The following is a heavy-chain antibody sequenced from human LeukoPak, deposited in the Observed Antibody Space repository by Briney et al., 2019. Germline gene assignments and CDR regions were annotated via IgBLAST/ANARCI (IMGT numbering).Heavy chain of an antibody. CDR3: ARSYGSGSYYNCFNP. CDR2: INHSGST. J-gene: IGHJ5*02. CDR1: GGSFSGYY. V-gene: IGHV4-34*01. D-gene: IGHD3-10*01. Sequence: PSETLSLTCAVYGGSFSGYYWSWIRQPPGKGLEWIGEINHSGSTNYNPSLKSRVTISVDTSKNQFSLKLSSVTAADTAVYYCARSYGSGSYYNCFNPWGRGTLVTVSS.